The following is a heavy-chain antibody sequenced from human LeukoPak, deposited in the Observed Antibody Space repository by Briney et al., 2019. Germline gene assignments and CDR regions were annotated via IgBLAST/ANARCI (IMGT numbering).Heavy chain of an antibody. J-gene: IGHJ4*02. D-gene: IGHD6-19*01. Sequence: GESLKISCKGSGYSFTTYWISWVRQMPGRGLEWMGRIDPSDSSTNYSPSFQGHATISADRSVSTAYLQWSSLKASDTAIYYCATGGRGWLYWGQGTLVTVSS. CDR1: GYSFTTYW. CDR3: ATGGRGWLY. CDR2: IDPSDSST. V-gene: IGHV5-10-1*01.